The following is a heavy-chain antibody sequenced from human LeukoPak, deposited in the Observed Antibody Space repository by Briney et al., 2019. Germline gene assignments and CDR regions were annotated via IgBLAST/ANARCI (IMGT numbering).Heavy chain of an antibody. V-gene: IGHV3-7*01. CDR1: GFPFSTFW. J-gene: IGHJ3*02. CDR3: AKPGHYDSSGYDDAFDI. Sequence: PGGSLRLSCAVSGFPFSTFWMSWVRQAPGKGLEWVANINQDGSEKYYVDSVKGRFTISRDNAKNSLYVQMNSLRAEDTAVYYCAKPGHYDSSGYDDAFDIWGQGTMVTVSS. CDR2: INQDGSEK. D-gene: IGHD3-22*01.